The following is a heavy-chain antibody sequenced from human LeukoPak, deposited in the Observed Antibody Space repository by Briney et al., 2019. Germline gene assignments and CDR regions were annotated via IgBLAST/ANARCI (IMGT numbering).Heavy chain of an antibody. Sequence: QAGGSLRLSCAASGFTFSSYAINWVRQAPGKGLEWVSTVSATGGRTYYADSVKGRFTISRDNSKNTLYLQMNSLRAEDTAVYYCAKSPSNNFYYFDYWGQGILVTVSS. J-gene: IGHJ4*02. CDR3: AKSPSNNFYYFDY. CDR1: GFTFSSYA. V-gene: IGHV3-23*01. CDR2: VSATGGRT. D-gene: IGHD2/OR15-2a*01.